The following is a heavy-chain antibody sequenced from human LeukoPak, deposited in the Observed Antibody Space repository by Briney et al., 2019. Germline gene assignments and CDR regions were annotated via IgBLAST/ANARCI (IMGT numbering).Heavy chain of an antibody. CDR1: GAPLSSNY. CDR3: ARDRSPSWFYS. J-gene: IGHJ5*01. V-gene: IGHV4-59*01. Sequence: KPSETLSLTCTVSGAPLSSNYWSWIRQPPGKGLEWIGSIYHSGGVNYNPSLKSRVTISADTSKNQFSLKLNSVTAADTAVYYCARDRSPSWFYSWGQGTLVNVCS. CDR2: IYHSGGV.